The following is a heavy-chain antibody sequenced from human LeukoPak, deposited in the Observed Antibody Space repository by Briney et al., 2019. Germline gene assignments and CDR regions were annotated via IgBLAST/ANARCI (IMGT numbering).Heavy chain of an antibody. D-gene: IGHD6-13*01. Sequence: PSETLSLTCAVSGGSFSSGNWWSWVRQPPGKGLEWIGEIYHSGSTNYNPSLKSRVTISVDKSKNQFSLKLSSMTAADTAVYYCAREGIAAAGPTGAFDIWGQGTMVTVSS. CDR2: IYHSGST. J-gene: IGHJ3*02. CDR3: AREGIAAAGPTGAFDI. V-gene: IGHV4-4*02. CDR1: GGSFSSGNW.